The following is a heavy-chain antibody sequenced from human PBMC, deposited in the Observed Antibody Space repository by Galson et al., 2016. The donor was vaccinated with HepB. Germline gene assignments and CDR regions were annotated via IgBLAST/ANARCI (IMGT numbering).Heavy chain of an antibody. V-gene: IGHV3-74*01. CDR1: GFIFSSYS. Sequence: SLRLSCAASGFIFSSYSMHWVRQAPGKGLVWVSRIRGNGGALSYADSVRGRFTISRDNAKNTLYLQMKRLRVEDTAVYYCERDHGGYNWMDYWGQGTLVTVSS. D-gene: IGHD1-1*01. J-gene: IGHJ4*02. CDR3: ERDHGGYNWMDY. CDR2: IRGNGGAL.